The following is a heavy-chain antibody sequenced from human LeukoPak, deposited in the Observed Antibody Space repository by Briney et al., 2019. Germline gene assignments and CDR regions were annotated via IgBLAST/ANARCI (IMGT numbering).Heavy chain of an antibody. D-gene: IGHD2-15*01. V-gene: IGHV1-2*02. CDR2: INPNSGGT. CDR1: GYTFTGYY. CDR3: ARDRGYCSGGSCYPSNWFDP. Sequence: GASVKVSCKASGYTFTGYYMHWVRQAPGQGLEWMGWINPNSGGTNYAQKFQGRVTMTRDTSISTAYMELSRLRSDDTAVYYCARDRGYCSGGSCYPSNWFDPWGQGTLVTVSS. J-gene: IGHJ5*02.